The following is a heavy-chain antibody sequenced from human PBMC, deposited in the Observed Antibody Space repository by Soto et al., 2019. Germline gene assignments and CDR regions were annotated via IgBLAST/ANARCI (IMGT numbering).Heavy chain of an antibody. D-gene: IGHD2-2*01. CDR2: VFYTGST. V-gene: IGHV4-30-4*01. CDR1: GGSISRGDYY. CDR3: VRLVISTPSVRWFDP. Sequence: QVQLQESGPGLVKPSQTLSLTCTVSGGSISRGDYYWSWIRQPPGKALEWIGDVFYTGSTDHNPSLKSRVFISVDTSKNQFSLNLSSATAADTAVYYCVRLVISTPSVRWFDPWGRGTLVTVSS. J-gene: IGHJ5*02.